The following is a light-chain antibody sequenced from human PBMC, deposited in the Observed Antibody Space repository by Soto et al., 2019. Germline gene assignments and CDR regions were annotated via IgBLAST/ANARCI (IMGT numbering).Light chain of an antibody. J-gene: IGLJ1*01. CDR1: SSNIGAGYD. Sequence: QSVLTQPPSVSGAPGQRVTIFCTGSSSNIGAGYDVHWYQQLPGTTPKLLMYGNGNRPSGVPDRFSGSKSGTSASLAITGLQAEDEADYYCQSYDSSLSGSYVFGTGTKVTVL. CDR3: QSYDSSLSGSYV. V-gene: IGLV1-40*01. CDR2: GNG.